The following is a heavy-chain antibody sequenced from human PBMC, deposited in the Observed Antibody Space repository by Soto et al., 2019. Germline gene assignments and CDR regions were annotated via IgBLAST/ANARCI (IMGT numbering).Heavy chain of an antibody. V-gene: IGHV3-23*01. CDR3: AKCGRLLWFGESLYGMDV. D-gene: IGHD3-10*01. Sequence: PGGSLRLSCAASGFTFSSYAMSWVRQAPGKGLEWVSAISGSGGSTYYADSVKGRFTISRDNSKNTLYLQMNSLRAEDTAVYYCAKCGRLLWFGESLYGMDVWGQGTTVTVSS. J-gene: IGHJ6*02. CDR1: GFTFSSYA. CDR2: ISGSGGST.